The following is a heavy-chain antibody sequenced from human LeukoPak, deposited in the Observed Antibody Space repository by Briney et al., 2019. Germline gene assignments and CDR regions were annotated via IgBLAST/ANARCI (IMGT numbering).Heavy chain of an antibody. CDR3: PKESGDYTNNWFES. J-gene: IGHJ5*01. V-gene: IGHV3-23*01. CDR1: GFTFSSYA. D-gene: IGHD4-17*01. Sequence: SGGSLRLSCAASGFTFSSYAVSWVRQAPGKGLEWVSAISGSGGSTYYADSVKGRFTISRDNSKNTLYLQVNRLRAEDTAVYYCPKESGDYTNNWFESWGQGTLVTVSS. CDR2: ISGSGGST.